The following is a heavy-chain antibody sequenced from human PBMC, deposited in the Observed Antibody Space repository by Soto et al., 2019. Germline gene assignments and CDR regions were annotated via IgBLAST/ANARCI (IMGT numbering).Heavy chain of an antibody. CDR1: GFTFSSYW. V-gene: IGHV3-74*01. J-gene: IGHJ4*02. Sequence: PVGSLRLSCAASGFTFSSYWMHWVRQAPGKGLVWVSRINSDGSSTSYADSVKGRFTISRDNAKNTLYLQMNSLRAEDTAVYYCASQDYDILTGYYNDYWGQGTRVTVSS. D-gene: IGHD3-9*01. CDR3: ASQDYDILTGYYNDY. CDR2: INSDGSST.